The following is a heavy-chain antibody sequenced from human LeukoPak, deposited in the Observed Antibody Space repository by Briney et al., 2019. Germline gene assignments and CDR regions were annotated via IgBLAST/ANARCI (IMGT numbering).Heavy chain of an antibody. Sequence: SVKVSCKASGGTFSSYAISWVRQAPGQGLEWMGGIIPIFGTANYAQKFQGRVTITADKSTSTAYMELSSLRSEDTAVYYCTTIVATTEYYYYYYYMDVWGKGTTVTVSS. J-gene: IGHJ6*03. D-gene: IGHD5-12*01. V-gene: IGHV1-69*06. CDR2: IIPIFGTA. CDR1: GGTFSSYA. CDR3: TTIVATTEYYYYYYYMDV.